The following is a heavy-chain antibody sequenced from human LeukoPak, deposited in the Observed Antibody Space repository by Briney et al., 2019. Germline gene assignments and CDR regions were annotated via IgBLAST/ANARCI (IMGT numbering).Heavy chain of an antibody. CDR3: AREGGYCSSTSCYYFDY. CDR2: ISSGGSTM. V-gene: IGHV3-48*03. CDR1: GFTFSSYE. J-gene: IGHJ4*02. D-gene: IGHD2-2*01. Sequence: GGSLRLSCADSGFTFSSYEMNWVRQAPGKGLEWVSYISSGGSTMYYADSVKGRFTISRDNTKNSLYLQMNSLRAEDTAVYYCAREGGYCSSTSCYYFDYWGQGTLVTVSS.